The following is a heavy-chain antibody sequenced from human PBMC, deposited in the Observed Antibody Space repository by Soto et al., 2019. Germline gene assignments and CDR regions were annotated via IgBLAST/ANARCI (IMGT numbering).Heavy chain of an antibody. Sequence: PAETRSLTCTVFGYAINSNDYWGWIRQPPGKGLECIASIYPSVSTFYNPSLRSRVTISIDTSKNQFSLKRSSVTAVDTAVYYCARDYYDSSVGSYGLDVWGQGTTVTVSS. CDR3: ARDYYDSSVGSYGLDV. D-gene: IGHD3-22*01. CDR2: IYPSVST. V-gene: IGHV4-38-2*02. CDR1: GYAINSNDY. J-gene: IGHJ6*02.